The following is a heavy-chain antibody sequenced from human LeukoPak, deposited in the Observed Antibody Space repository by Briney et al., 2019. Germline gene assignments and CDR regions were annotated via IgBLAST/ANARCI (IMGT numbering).Heavy chain of an antibody. CDR1: GYTFTDYY. Sequence: ASVKVSCKASGYTFTDYYMHWVRQAPGRGFEWMGWINPNDGDTYYAQKFQGRVTMTRDTSINTAHMEVSRLRSDDTAVYYCARANFLYCSSSSCLFDYWGQGTLVTVSS. V-gene: IGHV1-2*02. CDR3: ARANFLYCSSSSCLFDY. D-gene: IGHD2-2*01. CDR2: INPNDGDT. J-gene: IGHJ4*02.